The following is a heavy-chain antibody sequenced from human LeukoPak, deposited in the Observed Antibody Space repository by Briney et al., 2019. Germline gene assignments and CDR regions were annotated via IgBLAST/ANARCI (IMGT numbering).Heavy chain of an antibody. V-gene: IGHV4-34*01. J-gene: IGHJ3*02. CDR1: GGSFSGYY. CDR2: INHSGST. Sequence: SETLSLTCAVYGGSFSGYYWSWIRQPPGKGLEWIGEINHSGSTNYNPSLKSRVTISVDTSKNQFSLKLSSVTAADTAVYYCASTVTSRAFDIWGQGTMVTVSS. D-gene: IGHD4-17*01. CDR3: ASTVTSRAFDI.